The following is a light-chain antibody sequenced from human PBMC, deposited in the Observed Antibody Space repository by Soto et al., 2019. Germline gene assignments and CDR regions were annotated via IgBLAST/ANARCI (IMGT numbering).Light chain of an antibody. CDR2: DAS. J-gene: IGKJ1*01. Sequence: EIVLTQSPGTLSLSPGERATLSCMASQSLSSYLAWYQQKPGQAPRLLIYDASTTATGISARFSGSGSGTDFTLTISSLGPEDFAVYYCQQRSNWPVTFGQGTKVEVK. CDR1: QSLSSY. CDR3: QQRSNWPVT. V-gene: IGKV3-11*01.